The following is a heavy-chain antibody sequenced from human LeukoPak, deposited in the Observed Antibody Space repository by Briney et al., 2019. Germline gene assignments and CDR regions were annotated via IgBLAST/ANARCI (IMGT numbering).Heavy chain of an antibody. CDR3: AKGELEWLLYRHLDY. V-gene: IGHV3-23*01. J-gene: IGHJ4*02. Sequence: GGSLRLSRAASGFTVSSNYMSWVRQAPGKGLEWVSAISGSGGSTYYADSVKGRFTISRDNSKNTLYLQMNSLRAEDTAVYYCAKGELEWLLYRHLDYWGQGTLVTVSS. D-gene: IGHD3-3*01. CDR1: GFTVSSNY. CDR2: ISGSGGST.